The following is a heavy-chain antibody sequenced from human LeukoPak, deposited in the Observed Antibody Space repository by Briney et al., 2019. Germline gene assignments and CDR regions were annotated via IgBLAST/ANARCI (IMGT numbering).Heavy chain of an antibody. CDR3: ARGYYDYVWGSYFHY. CDR2: IYTSGST. V-gene: IGHV4-4*07. Sequence: SETLSLTCTVSGGSISSYYWSWIRQPAGKGLEWIGRIYTSGSTNYNPSLKSRVTMSVDTSKNQFSLKLSSVTAADTAVYYCARGYYDYVWGSYFHYWGQGTLVTVSS. J-gene: IGHJ4*02. CDR1: GGSISSYY. D-gene: IGHD3-16*01.